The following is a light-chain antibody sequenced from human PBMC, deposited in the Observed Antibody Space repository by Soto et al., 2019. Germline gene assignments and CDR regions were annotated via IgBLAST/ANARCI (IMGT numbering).Light chain of an antibody. J-gene: IGKJ4*01. CDR1: QSVSSN. V-gene: IGKV3-15*01. CDR3: QQYHQWPPVT. CDR2: AAS. Sequence: EIVMTQSPASLSVSPGERATLSCRASQSVSSNLAWYQQKPGQVPRLLIYAASTRATGIPARFSGSGSETEFTLTISSLQSEDFAVYYCQQYHQWPPVTFGGGTKVDIK.